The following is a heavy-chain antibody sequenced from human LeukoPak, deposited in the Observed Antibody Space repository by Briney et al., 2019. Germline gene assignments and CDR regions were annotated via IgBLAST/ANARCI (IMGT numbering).Heavy chain of an antibody. CDR3: ARIGASSWYEDY. CDR2: ISSSGSTI. J-gene: IGHJ4*02. V-gene: IGHV3-11*01. D-gene: IGHD6-13*01. Sequence: SLRLSCVASGFTFSDYYISWIRQAPGKGLEWVSYISSSGSTIYYADSVKGRFTISRDNAKNSLYLQMNSLRAEDTAVYYCARIGASSWYEDYWGQGTLVTASS. CDR1: GFTFSDYY.